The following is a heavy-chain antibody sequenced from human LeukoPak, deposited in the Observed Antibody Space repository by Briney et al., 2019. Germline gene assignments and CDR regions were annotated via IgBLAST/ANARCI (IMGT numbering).Heavy chain of an antibody. Sequence: GGSLRLSCAASGFTFSSYGMHWVRQAPGKGLEWVAVISYDGSNKYYADSVKGRFTISRDNSKNTLYLQMNSLRAEDTAVYYCAREGYCSGGSCYSGDSFDYWGQGTLVTVSS. J-gene: IGHJ4*02. CDR1: GFTFSSYG. D-gene: IGHD2-15*01. CDR2: ISYDGSNK. CDR3: AREGYCSGGSCYSGDSFDY. V-gene: IGHV3-30*03.